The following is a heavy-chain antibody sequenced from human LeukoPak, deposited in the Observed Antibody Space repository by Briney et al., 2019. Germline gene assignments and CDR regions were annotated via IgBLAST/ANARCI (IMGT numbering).Heavy chain of an antibody. J-gene: IGHJ4*02. V-gene: IGHV3-30*18. CDR1: GFTFSSYG. D-gene: IGHD2-2*01. CDR2: ISYDGSNK. CDR3: AKDGSPMGYCSSTSCYAGAYYFDY. Sequence: GRSLRLSCAASGFTFSSYGMHWVRQAPGKGLEWVAVISYDGSNKYYADSVKGRFTISRDNSKYTLYLQMNSLRAEDTAVYYCAKDGSPMGYCSSTSCYAGAYYFDYWGQGTLVTVSS.